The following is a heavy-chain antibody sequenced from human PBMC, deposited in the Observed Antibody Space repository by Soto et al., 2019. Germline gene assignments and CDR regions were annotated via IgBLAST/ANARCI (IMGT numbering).Heavy chain of an antibody. D-gene: IGHD1-1*01. J-gene: IGHJ5*02. CDR3: VRDGTKTLRDWFDP. Sequence: PSETLSLTCTVSGASISGFYWSWIRKSAGKGLEWIGRIYATGTTDYNPSLKSRVMMSVDTSKKQFSLKLRSVTAADAAVYYCVRDGTKTLRDWFDPWGQGISVTVSS. V-gene: IGHV4-4*07. CDR1: GASISGFY. CDR2: IYATGTT.